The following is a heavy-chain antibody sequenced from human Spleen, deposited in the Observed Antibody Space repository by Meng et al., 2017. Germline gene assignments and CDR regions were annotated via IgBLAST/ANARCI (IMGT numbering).Heavy chain of an antibody. CDR1: GFTFSSYA. CDR3: ARDVKKQDGSGTYYYYGMDV. D-gene: IGHD3-10*01. V-gene: IGHV3-23*01. CDR2: ISDSGANT. Sequence: GESLKISCAASGFTFSSYAMSWVRQAPGKGLEWVSGISDSGANTYYADSVKGRFTISRDNSKNTLYLQMNSLRAEDTAVYFCARDVKKQDGSGTYYYYGMDVWGQGTTVTVSS. J-gene: IGHJ6*02.